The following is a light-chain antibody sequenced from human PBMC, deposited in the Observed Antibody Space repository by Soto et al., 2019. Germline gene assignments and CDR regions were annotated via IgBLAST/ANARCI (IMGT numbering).Light chain of an antibody. J-gene: IGKJ2*01. Sequence: EIVLTQSPGTLSLSPGERATLSCRASQSVSSSYLAWYQHKPGQAPRLLIYGASSRATGIPHRFSGSGSGTHFTLTLSRLEPEDFAVYYCQQYGSSPPYSFGQGTKLEIK. CDR3: QQYGSSPPYS. CDR2: GAS. V-gene: IGKV3-20*01. CDR1: QSVSSSY.